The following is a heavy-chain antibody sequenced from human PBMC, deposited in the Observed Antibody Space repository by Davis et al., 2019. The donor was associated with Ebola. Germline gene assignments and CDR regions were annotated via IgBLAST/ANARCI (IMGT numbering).Heavy chain of an antibody. CDR1: GYTFTGYY. CDR2: IIPILGIA. Sequence: SVKVSCKASGYTFTGYYMHWVRQAPGQGLEWMGGIIPILGIANYAQKFQGRVTITADKSTSTAYMELSSLRSEDTAVYYCARGKGYYYMDVWGKGTTVTVSS. J-gene: IGHJ6*03. V-gene: IGHV1-69*10. CDR3: ARGKGYYYMDV.